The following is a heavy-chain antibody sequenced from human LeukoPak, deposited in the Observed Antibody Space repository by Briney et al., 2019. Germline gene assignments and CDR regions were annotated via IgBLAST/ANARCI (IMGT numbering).Heavy chain of an antibody. CDR1: GFDFSNYP. CDR3: AKERYCSSTSCSYFEY. D-gene: IGHD2-2*01. V-gene: IGHV3-23*01. Sequence: GGSLRLSCAASGFDFSNYPMSWVRQAPGKGLEWVSAISDTGANTNYADSVKGRFTISRDNSKNTVSLQMSNLRAEDTAVYYCAKERYCSSTSCSYFEYWGQGTLVTVSS. CDR2: ISDTGANT. J-gene: IGHJ4*02.